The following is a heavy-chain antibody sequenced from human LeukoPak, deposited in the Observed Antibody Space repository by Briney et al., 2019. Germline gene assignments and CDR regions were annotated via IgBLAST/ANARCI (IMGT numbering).Heavy chain of an antibody. CDR2: IYYSGST. D-gene: IGHD3-10*01. CDR3: ARDSASMVRGVHNWSDP. V-gene: IGHV4-59*01. CDR1: GGSISSYY. Sequence: SETLSLTCTVSGGSISSYYWSWIRQPPGEGLEWIGYIYYSGSTNYNPSLKSRVTISVDTSKNQFSLKLSSVTAADTAVYYCARDSASMVRGVHNWSDPWGQGTLVTVSS. J-gene: IGHJ5*02.